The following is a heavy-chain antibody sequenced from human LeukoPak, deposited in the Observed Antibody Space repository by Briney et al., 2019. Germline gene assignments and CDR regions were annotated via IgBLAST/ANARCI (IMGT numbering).Heavy chain of an antibody. V-gene: IGHV4-39*01. D-gene: IGHD4-17*01. CDR3: ARETTVTTDYYYYGMDV. CDR1: NGSISNSRYY. CDR2: VYYSGST. Sequence: SETLSLTCTVSNGSISNSRYYWAWIRQPPGTGLEWIGSVYYSGSTHYHPSQKSRITITVDTSKNQFFLRLSSGTVADTAVYYCARETTVTTDYYYYGMDVWGQGTTVTVSS. J-gene: IGHJ6*02.